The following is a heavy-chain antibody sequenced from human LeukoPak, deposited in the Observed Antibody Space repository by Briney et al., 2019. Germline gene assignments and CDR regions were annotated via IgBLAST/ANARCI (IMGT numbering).Heavy chain of an antibody. D-gene: IGHD3-10*01. CDR3: ATVTDYYGSGSFDY. CDR1: GYTLTELS. CDR2: FDPEDGET. V-gene: IGHV1-24*01. J-gene: IGHJ4*02. Sequence: ASVKVSCKVSGYTLTELSMHWVRQAPGKGLEWMGGFDPEDGETIYAQKFQGRVTMTEDTSTDTAYMEQSSLRSEDTAVYYCATVTDYYGSGSFDYWGQGTLVTVSS.